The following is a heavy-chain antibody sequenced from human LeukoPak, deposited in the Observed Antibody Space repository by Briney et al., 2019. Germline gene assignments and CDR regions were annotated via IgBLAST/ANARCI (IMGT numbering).Heavy chain of an antibody. CDR3: AREMVMVRGVEPFDY. Sequence: PSQTLYLTCTVSGGSISSGSYYWSWIRQPAGKGLEWIGRIYTSGSTNYNPSLKSRVTISVDTSKNQFSLKLSSVTAADTAVYYCAREMVMVRGVEPFDYWGQGTLVTVSS. CDR1: GGSISSGSYY. D-gene: IGHD3-10*01. CDR2: IYTSGST. J-gene: IGHJ4*02. V-gene: IGHV4-61*02.